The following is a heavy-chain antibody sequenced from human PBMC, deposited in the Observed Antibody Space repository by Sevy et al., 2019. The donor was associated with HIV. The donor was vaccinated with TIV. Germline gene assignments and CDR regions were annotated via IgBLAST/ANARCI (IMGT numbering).Heavy chain of an antibody. Sequence: GGSLRLSCAASGFTFSTYAMNWVRQAPGKGLEWVSSISGSGRSTYYADSVEGRFTISRDNSKNTLYLQMNSLRADDTAVYYCAKGYCSGGSCPRDYYYNGMDVWGQGTTVTVSS. CDR2: ISGSGRST. D-gene: IGHD2-15*01. CDR3: AKGYCSGGSCPRDYYYNGMDV. J-gene: IGHJ6*02. CDR1: GFTFSTYA. V-gene: IGHV3-23*01.